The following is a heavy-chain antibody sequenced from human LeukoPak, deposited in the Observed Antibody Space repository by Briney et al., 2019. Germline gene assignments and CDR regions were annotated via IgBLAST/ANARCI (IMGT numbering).Heavy chain of an antibody. CDR2: ISSNGGST. V-gene: IGHV3-64*01. J-gene: IGHJ4*02. D-gene: IGHD6-13*01. Sequence: GGPLRLSCAGSGFTFSSYAMHWVRQAPGKGLEYVSVISSNGGSTYYANSVKGRFTISRDNSKNTLHLQMGSLRAEDIAVYYCARGYSSSWYYFDYWGQGTLVTVSS. CDR1: GFTFSSYA. CDR3: ARGYSSSWYYFDY.